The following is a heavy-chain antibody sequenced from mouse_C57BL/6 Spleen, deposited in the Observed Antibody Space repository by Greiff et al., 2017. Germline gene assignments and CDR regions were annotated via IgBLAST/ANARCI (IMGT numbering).Heavy chain of an antibody. Sequence: QVQLQQSGPELVKPGASVKISCKASGYAFSSSWMNWVKQRPGKGLEWIGRIYPGDGDTNYNGKFKGKATLTADKSSSTAYMQLSSLTSEDSAVYFCARGGDWYFYVWGTGTTVTVSS. V-gene: IGHV1-82*01. CDR1: GYAFSSSW. CDR2: IYPGDGDT. J-gene: IGHJ1*03. CDR3: ARGGDWYFYV.